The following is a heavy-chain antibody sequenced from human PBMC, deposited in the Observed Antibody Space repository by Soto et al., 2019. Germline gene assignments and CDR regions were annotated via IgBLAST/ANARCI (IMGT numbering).Heavy chain of an antibody. CDR2: IYYSGST. J-gene: IGHJ5*02. D-gene: IGHD5-18*01. CDR3: ARHDPIRRYSYGYSGSWFDP. CDR1: GGSISSSSYY. V-gene: IGHV4-39*01. Sequence: TLSLTCTVSGGSISSSSYYWGWIRQPPGKGLERIGSIYYSGSTYYNPSLKSRVTISVDTSKNQFSLKLSSVTAADTAVYYCARHDPIRRYSYGYSGSWFDPWGQGTLVTVSS.